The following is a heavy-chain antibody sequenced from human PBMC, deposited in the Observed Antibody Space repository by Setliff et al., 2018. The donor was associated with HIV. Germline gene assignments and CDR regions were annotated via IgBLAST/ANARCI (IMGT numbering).Heavy chain of an antibody. Sequence: GGSLRLSCAASGFTFHDYGMSWVRQAPGKGLEWVSGINWNGGSIGYADSVKGRFTISRDNSKNILYLQMNSLRAEDTAMYFCARDLRGSNFGVSEYWGQGTPVTVSS. V-gene: IGHV3-20*04. CDR3: ARDLRGSNFGVSEY. CDR1: GFTFHDYG. J-gene: IGHJ4*02. D-gene: IGHD1-26*01. CDR2: INWNGGSI.